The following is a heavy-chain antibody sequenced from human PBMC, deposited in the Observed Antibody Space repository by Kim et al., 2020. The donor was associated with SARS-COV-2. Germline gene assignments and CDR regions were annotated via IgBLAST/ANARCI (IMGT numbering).Heavy chain of an antibody. D-gene: IGHD3-10*01. CDR1: GFTFSSYG. J-gene: IGHJ6*02. V-gene: IGHV3-33*01. CDR3: ARDGVIDPLDYGMDV. Sequence: GGSLRLSCAASGFTFSSYGMHWVRQAPGKGLVWVAVIWYDGSNKYYADSVKGRFTISRDNSKNTLYLQMNSLRAEDTAVYYCARDGVIDPLDYGMDVWSQGTTATVSS. CDR2: IWYDGSNK.